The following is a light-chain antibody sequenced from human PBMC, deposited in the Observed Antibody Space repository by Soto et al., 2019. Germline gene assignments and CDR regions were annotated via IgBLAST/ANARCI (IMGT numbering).Light chain of an antibody. Sequence: DIQVTQSPSSLSASVGDRVTITCRASQNIRTYLNWYQQRPGKPPKLLIHTAYTLQSGVPSRFSGSGSGTDFTLTISSLQPEDFATYYCQQTYSTLNSFGQGTKLEIK. J-gene: IGKJ2*03. V-gene: IGKV1-39*01. CDR2: TAY. CDR3: QQTYSTLNS. CDR1: QNIRTY.